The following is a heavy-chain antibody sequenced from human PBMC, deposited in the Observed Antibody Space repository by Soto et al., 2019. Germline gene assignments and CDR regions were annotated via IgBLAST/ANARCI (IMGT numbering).Heavy chain of an antibody. Sequence: SETLSLTCTVSGGSIRSGTYYWHWIRQHPGKGLEWIGYIYHSGSTYYNTSLESRVNISLDTSKNHFSLKLSSVTAADTAVYYCARSFGSGNYYGVPSNWFDPWGQGTLVTVSS. D-gene: IGHD3-10*01. J-gene: IGHJ5*02. CDR2: IYHSGST. V-gene: IGHV4-31*03. CDR1: GGSIRSGTYY. CDR3: ARSFGSGNYYGVPSNWFDP.